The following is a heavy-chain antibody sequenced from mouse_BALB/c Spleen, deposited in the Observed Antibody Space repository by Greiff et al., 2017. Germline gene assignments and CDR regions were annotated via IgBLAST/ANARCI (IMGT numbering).Heavy chain of an antibody. Sequence: VKLMESGAELMKPGASVKISCKATGYTFSSYWIEWVKQRPGHGLEWIGEILPGSGSTNYNEKFKGKATFTADTSSNTAYMQLSSLTSEDSAVYYCARQVFSYAMDYWGQGTSVTVSS. J-gene: IGHJ4*01. CDR3: ARQVFSYAMDY. CDR2: ILPGSGST. V-gene: IGHV1-9*01. CDR1: GYTFSSYW.